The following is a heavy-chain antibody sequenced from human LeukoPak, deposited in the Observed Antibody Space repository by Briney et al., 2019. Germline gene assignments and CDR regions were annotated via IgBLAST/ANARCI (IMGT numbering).Heavy chain of an antibody. J-gene: IGHJ4*02. CDR3: ARHVRDFVWGTYLDF. V-gene: IGHV4-59*08. CDR1: GGSISSHY. Sequence: PSETLSLTCAVSGGSISSHYWTWIRQPPGKGLEWIGYISNTGTTTYNPSLWSRLNMSMDTSRNQFSLKLRSVTAADTAVYFCARHVRDFVWGTYLDFGGQGALVTVS. D-gene: IGHD3-16*01. CDR2: ISNTGTT.